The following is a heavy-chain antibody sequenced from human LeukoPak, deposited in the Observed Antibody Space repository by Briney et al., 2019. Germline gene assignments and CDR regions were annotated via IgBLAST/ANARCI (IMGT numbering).Heavy chain of an antibody. D-gene: IGHD6-13*01. CDR2: IYYSGST. CDR1: GGSISNYY. Sequence: KTSETLSLTCTVSGGSISNYYWSWVRQPPAKGLEWIAYIYYSGSTNYNPSLKSRVTISVDTSKNQFSLKLSSVTAADTAVYYCARQIQGELVFDYWGQGTLVTVSS. CDR3: ARQIQGELVFDY. V-gene: IGHV4-59*08. J-gene: IGHJ4*02.